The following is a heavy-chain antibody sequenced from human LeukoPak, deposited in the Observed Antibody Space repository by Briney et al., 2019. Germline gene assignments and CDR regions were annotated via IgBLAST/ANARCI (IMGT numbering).Heavy chain of an antibody. CDR2: INHGGST. V-gene: IGHV4-34*01. D-gene: IGHD3-22*01. Sequence: SETLSLTCGVDDTSFSDYYWGWIRQPPGKGLEWIGEINHGGSTNYNSSLKSRVNILLDTSKKHFSLKLSSVTAADTAVYYCAREIITHQGFHFDNWGQGTLVTVSS. J-gene: IGHJ4*02. CDR1: DTSFSDYY. CDR3: AREIITHQGFHFDN.